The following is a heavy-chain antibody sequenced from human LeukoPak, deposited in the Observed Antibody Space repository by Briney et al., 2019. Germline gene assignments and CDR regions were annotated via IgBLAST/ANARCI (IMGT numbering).Heavy chain of an antibody. Sequence: GGSLRLSCAASGFTFSNAWMNWVRQAPGKGLEWVGRIKSNPDGGTTDYAAPVKGRFTISRDDSKNTLYLQLNSLKTEDTALYYCATYRYYYDTSGRDYWGQGTLVTVSS. D-gene: IGHD3-22*01. V-gene: IGHV3-15*01. CDR1: GFTFSNAW. J-gene: IGHJ4*02. CDR2: IKSNPDGGTT. CDR3: ATYRYYYDTSGRDY.